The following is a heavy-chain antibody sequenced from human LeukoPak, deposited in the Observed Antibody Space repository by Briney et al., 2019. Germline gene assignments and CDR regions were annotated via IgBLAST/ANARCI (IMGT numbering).Heavy chain of an antibody. CDR1: GYTFTSYG. J-gene: IGHJ4*02. V-gene: IGHV1-18*01. D-gene: IGHD2-15*01. CDR2: ISAYNGNT. CDR3: ARDRPLYCSGGSCAAGY. Sequence: GASVKVSCKASGYTFTSYGISWVRQAPGQGLEWMGWISAYNGNTNYAQKLQGRVTMTTDTSTSTAYMKLRSLRSDDTAVYYCARDRPLYCSGGSCAAGYWGQGTLVTVSS.